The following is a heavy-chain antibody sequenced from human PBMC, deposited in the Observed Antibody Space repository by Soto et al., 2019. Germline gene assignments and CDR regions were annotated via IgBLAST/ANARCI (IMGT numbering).Heavy chain of an antibody. D-gene: IGHD3-16*01. Sequence: GGSLRLSCEASGFAFSSYAMHWVRQAPGKGLEWVGVISYDGNYIYYADSVKGRFTISRDNSKNTLYVQVNSLRPEDTAVYYCAKGILSATIGPYAMDVWGQGTTVTV. CDR3: AKGILSATIGPYAMDV. V-gene: IGHV3-30*18. CDR2: ISYDGNYI. CDR1: GFAFSSYA. J-gene: IGHJ6*02.